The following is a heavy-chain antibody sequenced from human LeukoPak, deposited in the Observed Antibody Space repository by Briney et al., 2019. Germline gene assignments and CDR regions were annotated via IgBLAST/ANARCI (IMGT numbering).Heavy chain of an antibody. CDR2: IYTSGST. J-gene: IGHJ5*02. CDR3: ARGGYYGSGNDFRFDP. Sequence: SETLSLTCTVSGGSISSYYWSWIRQPAGKGLEWIGRIYTSGSTNYKPSVKSRVTISVDTSKNQFSLKLSSVTAADTAVYYCARGGYYGSGNDFRFDPWGQGTLVTVSS. CDR1: GGSISSYY. D-gene: IGHD3-10*01. V-gene: IGHV4-4*07.